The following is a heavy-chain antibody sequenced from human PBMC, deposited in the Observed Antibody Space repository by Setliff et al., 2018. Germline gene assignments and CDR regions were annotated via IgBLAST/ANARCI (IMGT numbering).Heavy chain of an antibody. Sequence: SVKVSCKASGGTFSSYAISWVRQAPGQGLEWMGGIIPIFGTANYAQKFQGRVTITADKSTSTAYMELSSLRAEDTAVYSCARAGLGYYDSSGSYWDLDYWGQGTLVTVSS. V-gene: IGHV1-69*06. CDR1: GGTFSSYA. CDR3: ARAGLGYYDSSGSYWDLDY. CDR2: IIPIFGTA. J-gene: IGHJ4*02. D-gene: IGHD3-22*01.